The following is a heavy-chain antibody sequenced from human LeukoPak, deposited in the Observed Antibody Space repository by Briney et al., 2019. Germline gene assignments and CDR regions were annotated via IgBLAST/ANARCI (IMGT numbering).Heavy chain of an antibody. CDR1: GFTFSSYS. Sequence: GGSLRLSCAASGFTFSSYSMNWVRQAPGKGLEWVSSISSSSSYIYYADSVKGRFTISRENAKNSLYLQMNSLRAEDTAVYYCARDFRDRVGATTVWFDPWGQGTLVTVSS. J-gene: IGHJ5*02. D-gene: IGHD1-26*01. CDR2: ISSSSSYI. V-gene: IGHV3-21*01. CDR3: ARDFRDRVGATTVWFDP.